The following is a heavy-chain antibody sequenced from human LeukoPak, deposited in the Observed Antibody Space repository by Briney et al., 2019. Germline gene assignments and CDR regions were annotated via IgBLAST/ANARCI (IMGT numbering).Heavy chain of an antibody. CDR1: GGSIRSDTYY. CDR3: ARRTLYSSGYDY. CDR2: IYNSGTT. J-gene: IGHJ4*02. Sequence: PSETLSLTCTVSGGSIRSDTYYWGWIRQPPGKGLEWIGYIYNSGTTNYNPSLKSRVTISVDTSENQFSLKLSSVTAADTAVYYCARRTLYSSGYDYWGQGTLVTVSS. V-gene: IGHV4-61*05. D-gene: IGHD6-19*01.